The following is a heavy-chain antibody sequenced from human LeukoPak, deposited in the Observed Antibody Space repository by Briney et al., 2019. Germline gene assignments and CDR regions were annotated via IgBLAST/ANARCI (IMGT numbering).Heavy chain of an antibody. Sequence: GGSLRLSCAASGFTFSSYSMNWVRQPPGKGLEWVSCISTSSNYIYYADSVKGRFTISRDNAKNSLYLQMNSLRAEDTAVYYCARDPGYGGNSIFDYWGQGTLVTVSS. J-gene: IGHJ4*02. CDR2: ISTSSNYI. CDR1: GFTFSSYS. CDR3: ARDPGYGGNSIFDY. D-gene: IGHD4-23*01. V-gene: IGHV3-21*01.